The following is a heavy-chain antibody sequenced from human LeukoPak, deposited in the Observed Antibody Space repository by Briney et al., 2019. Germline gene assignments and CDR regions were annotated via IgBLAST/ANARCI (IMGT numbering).Heavy chain of an antibody. CDR3: ARDRRWLTAWFDP. Sequence: ASVKVSCKASGYTFTGYCIHWVRHAPGQGLEWMGWINPYSGGTNYAQKFQGRVTMTSDTSISTAYMELSRLISDDTAVYYCARDRRWLTAWFDPWGQGTLVTVSS. CDR2: INPYSGGT. J-gene: IGHJ5*02. CDR1: GYTFTGYC. D-gene: IGHD4-23*01. V-gene: IGHV1-2*02.